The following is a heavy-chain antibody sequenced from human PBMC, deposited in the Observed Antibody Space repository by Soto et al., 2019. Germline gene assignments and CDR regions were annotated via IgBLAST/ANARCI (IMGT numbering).Heavy chain of an antibody. CDR1: GYTFTSYA. CDR3: ARDWGGYYYDSSGYPDAFDI. CDR2: INAGNGNT. Sequence: ASVKVSCKASGYTFTSYAMHWVRQAPGQRLEWMGWINAGNGNTKYSQKFQGRVTITRDTSASTAYMELSSLRSEDTAVYYCARDWGGYYYDSSGYPDAFDIWGQGTMVTV. J-gene: IGHJ3*02. D-gene: IGHD3-22*01. V-gene: IGHV1-3*01.